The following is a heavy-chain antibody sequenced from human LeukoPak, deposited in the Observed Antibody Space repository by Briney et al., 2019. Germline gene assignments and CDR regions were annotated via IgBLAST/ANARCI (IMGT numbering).Heavy chain of an antibody. V-gene: IGHV4-4*07. D-gene: IGHD2-21*01. CDR3: AREGGDHCGGDCYTYYFDY. CDR1: GGSISSYY. CDR2: IYTSGST. J-gene: IGHJ4*02. Sequence: SETLSLTCTVSGGSISSYYWSWIRHPAGKGLEWIGRIYTSGSTNYNPSLKSRVTMSVDTSKNQFSLKLSSVTAADTAVYYCAREGGDHCGGDCYTYYFDYWGQGTLVTVSS.